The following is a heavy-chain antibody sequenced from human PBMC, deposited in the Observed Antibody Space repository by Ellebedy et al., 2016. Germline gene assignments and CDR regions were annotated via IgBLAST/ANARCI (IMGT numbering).Heavy chain of an antibody. CDR2: TSYDGSNK. D-gene: IGHD6-13*01. CDR3: ASGASGLHREIRIAASDY. J-gene: IGHJ4*02. CDR1: GFTVSDHY. Sequence: GGSLRLXXAASGFTVSDHYMDWVRQVPGKGLEWVAVTSYDGSNKYHADSVKGRFTISRDNSKNTLFLQMNSLRAEDTAVYYCASGASGLHREIRIAASDYWGQGTLVTVST. V-gene: IGHV3-30-3*01.